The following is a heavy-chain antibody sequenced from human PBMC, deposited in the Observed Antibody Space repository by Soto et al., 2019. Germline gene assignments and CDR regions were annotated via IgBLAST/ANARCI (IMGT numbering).Heavy chain of an antibody. V-gene: IGHV4-59*08. J-gene: IGHJ6*02. CDR2: VHHSWGS. CDR3: ARQGFGPLHGLVDV. D-gene: IGHD3-10*01. Sequence: QVQLQESGPGLVKPSETLSLSCTVSGGSISSCYWSWFRQSPGKRMEWIGYVHHSWGSSYNPSLQSRVATSLDTSKSQFSLKVTSVTATDTAVYYCARQGFGPLHGLVDVWGQGTTVTVSS. CDR1: GGSISSCY.